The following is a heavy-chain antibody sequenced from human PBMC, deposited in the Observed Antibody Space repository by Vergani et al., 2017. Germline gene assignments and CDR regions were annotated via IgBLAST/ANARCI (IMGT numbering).Heavy chain of an antibody. CDR3: ARGVVGSRYRHNYFDP. CDR1: GYNFTRFD. Sequence: QEQLVQSGAEVRKPGASVKVSCKASGYNFTRFDINWVRLATGQGLEWMGWMNPKSGNTAYAAKIQDRITMTRDSSTDTAYMEMKSLRSEDTAIYFCARGVVGSRYRHNYFDPWGHGTVVTVSS. D-gene: IGHD4-11*01. J-gene: IGHJ5*02. V-gene: IGHV1-8*01. CDR2: MNPKSGNT.